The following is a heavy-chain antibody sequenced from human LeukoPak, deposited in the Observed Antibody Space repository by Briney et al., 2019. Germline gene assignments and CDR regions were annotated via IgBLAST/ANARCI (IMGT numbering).Heavy chain of an antibody. CDR3: ARDAFQTSGTYMDY. CDR1: GFTFTNYA. J-gene: IGHJ4*02. V-gene: IGHV3-30-3*01. CDR2: ISKDGSNK. D-gene: IGHD3-10*01. Sequence: GGSLRLSCAASGFTFTNYAMHWVRQAPGKGLEWVAVISKDGSNKYYTDSVKGRFIISRDNSKNTLYLQMNSLGAEDTGVSYCARDAFQTSGTYMDYWGQGTLVTVSS.